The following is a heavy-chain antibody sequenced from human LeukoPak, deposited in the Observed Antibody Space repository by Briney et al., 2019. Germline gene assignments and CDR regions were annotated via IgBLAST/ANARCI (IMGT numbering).Heavy chain of an antibody. CDR3: ARGFPPRRNYDSSGYYSYYFDY. J-gene: IGHJ4*02. D-gene: IGHD3-22*01. Sequence: GGSLRLSCAASGFSFSYFWMSWVRQAPGKGLELVAYIKQDGSEKYYVDSVKGRFFISRDNAKNSLYLQMNSLTAEDTAVYYCARGFPPRRNYDSSGYYSYYFDYWGQGTLVTVSS. V-gene: IGHV3-7*03. CDR2: IKQDGSEK. CDR1: GFSFSYFW.